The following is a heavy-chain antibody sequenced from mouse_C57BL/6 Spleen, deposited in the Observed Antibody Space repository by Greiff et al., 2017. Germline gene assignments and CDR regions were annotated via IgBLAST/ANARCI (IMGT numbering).Heavy chain of an antibody. J-gene: IGHJ3*01. CDR3: AREEDYPFAY. V-gene: IGHV1-61*01. Sequence: QVQLQQPGAELVRPGSSVKLSCKASGYTFTSYWMDWVKQRPGQGLEWIGHIYPSDSETHYNQKFKDKATLTVDKSSSTAYMQLSSLTSEDSAVYYCAREEDYPFAYWGQGTLVTVSA. D-gene: IGHD2-4*01. CDR1: GYTFTSYW. CDR2: IYPSDSET.